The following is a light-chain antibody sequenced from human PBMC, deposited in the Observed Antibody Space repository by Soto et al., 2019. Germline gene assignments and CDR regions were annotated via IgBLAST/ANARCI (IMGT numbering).Light chain of an antibody. J-gene: IGLJ1*01. V-gene: IGLV2-11*01. CDR3: CSFSGSPYV. Sequence: QSVLTQPLSVYGSPGQSVTIFCTGTSSDVGGYNYVSWYQQHPGKAPKLMIYDVTKRPSGVPDRFSGSKSGNTASLTISGLXAEDEADYYCCSFSGSPYVFGSGTKVTVL. CDR1: SSDVGGYNY. CDR2: DVT.